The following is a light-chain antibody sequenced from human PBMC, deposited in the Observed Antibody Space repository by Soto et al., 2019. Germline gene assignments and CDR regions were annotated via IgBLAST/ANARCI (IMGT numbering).Light chain of an antibody. J-gene: IGKJ4*01. CDR3: QQRSAWPST. CDR1: QSVSRY. CDR2: DAS. Sequence: EIVLTQSPATLSLSPGERATLSCRASQSVSRYLAWYQQKPGQAPRLLIYDASNRATGIPARFSGSGSGTAFNLTISSLESEDFAVYYCQQRSAWPSTFGGVTKVQIK. V-gene: IGKV3-11*01.